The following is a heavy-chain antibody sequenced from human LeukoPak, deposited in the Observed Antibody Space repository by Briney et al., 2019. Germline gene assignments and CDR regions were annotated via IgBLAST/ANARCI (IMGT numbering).Heavy chain of an antibody. Sequence: SQTLSLTCTVSGGSISSGSYYWNWIRQPAGKGLEYIGRIYTSGSTNYNPSLKSRVTISLDTSKNQFSLKLSSVTAADMAVYYCARCSGGDWFDPWGRGTLVTVSS. J-gene: IGHJ5*02. CDR3: ARCSGGDWFDP. D-gene: IGHD2-15*01. CDR1: GGSISSGSYY. CDR2: IYTSGST. V-gene: IGHV4-61*02.